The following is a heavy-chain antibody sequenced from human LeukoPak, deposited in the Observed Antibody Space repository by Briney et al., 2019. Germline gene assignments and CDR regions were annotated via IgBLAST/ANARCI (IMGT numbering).Heavy chain of an antibody. CDR1: GFTVSSNY. CDR2: LYSDGRT. D-gene: IGHD3-3*01. CDR3: AKGHHLGVVMGNYFDY. Sequence: PGGSLRLSCAASGFTVSSNYMSWVRQAPGKGLEWVSILYSDGRTYYADSVKGRFTISRDDSKNTLYLQMNSLRAEDTAVYYCAKGHHLGVVMGNYFDYWGQGTLVTVSS. V-gene: IGHV3-53*01. J-gene: IGHJ4*02.